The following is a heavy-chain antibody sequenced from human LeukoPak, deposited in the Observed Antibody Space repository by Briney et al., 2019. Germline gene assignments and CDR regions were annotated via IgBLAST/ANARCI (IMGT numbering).Heavy chain of an antibody. Sequence: GGSLRLSCAASGFNFESYSMNWVRQAPGKGLEWVSYISSSGRIIYCADSVKGRFTISRDNAKNSLYLQMNSLRAEDTAVYYCARGPGFSWGQGTLVTVSS. CDR2: ISSSGRII. J-gene: IGHJ5*02. CDR3: ARGPGFS. CDR1: GFNFESYS. D-gene: IGHD1-1*01. V-gene: IGHV3-48*04.